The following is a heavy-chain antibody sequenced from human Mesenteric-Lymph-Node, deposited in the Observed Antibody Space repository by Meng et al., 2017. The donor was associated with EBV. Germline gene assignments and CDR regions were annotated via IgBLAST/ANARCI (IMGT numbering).Heavy chain of an antibody. J-gene: IGHJ4*02. CDR3: TTEENSNE. CDR1: GFTFSNAY. Sequence: LVEFGEGWVKPGGSLSLSCAASGFTFSNAYMTWVRQAPGKGLEWVGRIKSKTYGGTTDCAAPVKGRFTISRDDSKDTLYLQMNSLKTEDTAVYYCTTEENSNEWGQGTLVTVSS. V-gene: IGHV3-15*01. CDR2: IKSKTYGGTT. D-gene: IGHD6-6*01.